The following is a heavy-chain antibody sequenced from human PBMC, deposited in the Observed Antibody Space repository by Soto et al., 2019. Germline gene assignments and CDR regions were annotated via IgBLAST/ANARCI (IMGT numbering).Heavy chain of an antibody. CDR3: ARAGCSSTSCYEWWFDH. J-gene: IGHJ5*02. Sequence: SETLSLTCTVSGGSISSGGYYWSWIRQHPGKGLEWIGYIYYSGSTYYNPSLKSRVTISVDTSKNQFSLKLSSVTAADTAAYYCARAGCSSTSCYEWWFDHWGQGTLVTVSS. CDR2: IYYSGST. CDR1: GGSISSGGYY. D-gene: IGHD2-2*01. V-gene: IGHV4-31*03.